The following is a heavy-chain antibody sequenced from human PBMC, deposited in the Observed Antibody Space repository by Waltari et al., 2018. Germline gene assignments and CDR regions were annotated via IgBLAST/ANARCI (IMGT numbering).Heavy chain of an antibody. D-gene: IGHD1-1*01. V-gene: IGHV3-30-3*01. CDR1: GFTFSSYA. CDR3: ARDSKLMEFDY. J-gene: IGHJ4*02. Sequence: QVQLVESGGGVVQPGRSLRLSCAASGFTFSSYAMHWVRQAPGKGLEWVAVISYDGSNKYYADSVKGRFTISRDNSKNTLYLQMNSLRAEDTAVYYCARDSKLMEFDYWGQGTLVTVSS. CDR2: ISYDGSNK.